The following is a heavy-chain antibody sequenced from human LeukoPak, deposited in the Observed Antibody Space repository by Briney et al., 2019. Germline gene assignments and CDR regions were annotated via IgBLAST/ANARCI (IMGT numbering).Heavy chain of an antibody. V-gene: IGHV1-18*01. J-gene: IGHJ3*02. D-gene: IGHD3-3*01. Sequence: DSVKVSCKASGYTFISYGISWVRQAPGQGLEWMGWISAYHGKTNYAQKLQGRVTMTTDTSTSTAYIELRSLRSDDTAVYYCARDRSEWSLRSDAFDIWGQGTMVTLST. CDR2: ISAYHGKT. CDR3: ARDRSEWSLRSDAFDI. CDR1: GYTFISYG.